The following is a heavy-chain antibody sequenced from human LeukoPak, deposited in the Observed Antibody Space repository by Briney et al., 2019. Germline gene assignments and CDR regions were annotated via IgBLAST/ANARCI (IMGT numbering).Heavy chain of an antibody. CDR3: ARREQWLVGDDY. CDR1: GYTFTDYY. V-gene: IGHV1-2*02. J-gene: IGHJ4*02. D-gene: IGHD6-19*01. Sequence: ASVKVSCKASGYTFTDYYMHWVRQAPGQGLEWMGWINPNSGGTNYQGRVTMTRDTSINTAYMELTRLRSDDTAVYYCARREQWLVGDDYWGQGTLVTVSS. CDR2: INPNSGGT.